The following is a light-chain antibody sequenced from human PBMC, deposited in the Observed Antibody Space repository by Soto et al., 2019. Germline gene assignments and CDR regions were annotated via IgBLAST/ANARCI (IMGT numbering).Light chain of an antibody. V-gene: IGKV3-15*01. CDR2: GAS. Sequence: EIVMTQSPATLSVSPGERATLSCRASQSVSSNLAWYQQHPGQAPRLLIYGASTRATGIPARFSGSGSGTEFTLPISSLQSEDFAVYSCQHYNNWPPLTFGGGTKVEIK. CDR1: QSVSSN. J-gene: IGKJ4*01. CDR3: QHYNNWPPLT.